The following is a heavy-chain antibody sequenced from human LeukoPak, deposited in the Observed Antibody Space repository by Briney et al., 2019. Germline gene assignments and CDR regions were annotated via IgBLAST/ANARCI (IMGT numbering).Heavy chain of an antibody. V-gene: IGHV3-30-3*01. J-gene: IGHJ4*02. Sequence: GRSLRLSCAASGFTFSGFGMHWVRQAPGKGLEWVTFILNDGSTRYYADSVKGRFTISRDNSKNTLFLQMDRLRPEDTGVYFCARGRGGNGFSHFDYWGQGTLVTVSS. CDR3: ARGRGGNGFSHFDY. CDR1: GFTFSGFG. D-gene: IGHD4-23*01. CDR2: ILNDGSTR.